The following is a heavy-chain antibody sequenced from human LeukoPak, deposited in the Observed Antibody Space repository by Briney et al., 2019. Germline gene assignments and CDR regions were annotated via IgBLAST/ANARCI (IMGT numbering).Heavy chain of an antibody. CDR2: IGTAGDT. D-gene: IGHD2-8*01. Sequence: GGSLRLSCAACGFTFSSYDMHWVRQATGKGLEWVSAIGTAGDTYYPGSVKGQFTISRENAKNSLYLQMNSLRAGDTAVYYCAGSLGYCTSNVCYLKYWGQGTLVTVSS. V-gene: IGHV3-13*03. CDR3: AGSLGYCTSNVCYLKY. CDR1: GFTFSSYD. J-gene: IGHJ4*02.